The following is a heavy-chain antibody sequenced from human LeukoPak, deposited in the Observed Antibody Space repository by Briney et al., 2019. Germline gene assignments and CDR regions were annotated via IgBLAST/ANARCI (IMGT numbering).Heavy chain of an antibody. CDR1: GGSISSYY. Sequence: SETLSLTCTVSGGSISSYYWSWIRQPPGKGLEWIGEINHSGGTNYNPSLKSRVTMSVDTSKSQFSLKLTSVIAADTAVYYCARNDYYFEYWGQGILVTVSS. V-gene: IGHV4-34*01. D-gene: IGHD5-12*01. CDR2: INHSGGT. J-gene: IGHJ4*02. CDR3: ARNDYYFEY.